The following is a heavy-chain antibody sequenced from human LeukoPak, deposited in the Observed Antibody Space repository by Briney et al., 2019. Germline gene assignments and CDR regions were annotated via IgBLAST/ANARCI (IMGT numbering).Heavy chain of an antibody. Sequence: GGSLRLSCAASGFTFSSHAMSWVRQAPGKGLEWVSVIGTGIVDTYYADSVKGRFTISRDNSKNTVYLQLNSLRAEDTAVYYCAKRVAAPDRTYYFDHWGQGTLVIVSS. V-gene: IGHV3-23*01. CDR1: GFTFSSHA. J-gene: IGHJ4*02. CDR3: AKRVAAPDRTYYFDH. CDR2: IGTGIVDT. D-gene: IGHD6-13*01.